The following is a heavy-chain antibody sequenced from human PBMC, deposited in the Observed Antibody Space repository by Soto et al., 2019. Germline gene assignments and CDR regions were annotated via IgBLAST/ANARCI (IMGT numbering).Heavy chain of an antibody. V-gene: IGHV4-34*01. CDR2: INHSGST. Sequence: PSETMPLPWAVVGGTCGGYYGRWIRQPPGKGLEWIGEINHSGSTNYNPSLKSRVTISVDTSKNQFSLKLSSVTAADTAVYYCARLGIRDFDYWGQGILVTVSS. CDR3: ARLGIRDFDY. J-gene: IGHJ4*02. CDR1: GGTCGGYY. D-gene: IGHD7-27*01.